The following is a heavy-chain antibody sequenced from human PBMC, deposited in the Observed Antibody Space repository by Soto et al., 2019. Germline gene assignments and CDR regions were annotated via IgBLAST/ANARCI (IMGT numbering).Heavy chain of an antibody. V-gene: IGHV4-34*01. CDR3: ARGRITMTN. J-gene: IGHJ4*02. Sequence: QVQLQQWGAGLLKPSETLSLTCAVYGGSFSGYYWSWIRQPPGQGLEWIGEINHSGSTNYTPSLKIRVTIAVDTPKNQSSLKLSSVTAADTAVYYCARGRITMTNWGQGTLVTVSS. CDR1: GGSFSGYY. D-gene: IGHD3-22*01. CDR2: INHSGST.